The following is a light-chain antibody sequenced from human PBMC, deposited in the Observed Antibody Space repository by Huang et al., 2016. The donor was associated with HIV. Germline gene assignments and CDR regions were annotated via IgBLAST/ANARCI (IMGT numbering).Light chain of an antibody. CDR1: QSVSNY. CDR3: QQRRNWPPIT. CDR2: DAS. V-gene: IGKV3-11*01. Sequence: EIVLTQSPATLSLSPGERATLSCRASQSVSNYLAWYQQKPGQAPRLLIYDASNRATGIPARFSGSVSGTDFTLTISSLEPEDFAVYYCQQRRNWPPITFGQGTRLEIK. J-gene: IGKJ5*01.